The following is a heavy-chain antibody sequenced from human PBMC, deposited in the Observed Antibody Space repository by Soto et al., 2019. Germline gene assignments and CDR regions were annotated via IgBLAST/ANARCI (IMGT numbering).Heavy chain of an antibody. J-gene: IGHJ5*02. D-gene: IGHD2-15*01. Sequence: PSETLSLTCAVYGGSFGGYYWSWIRQPPGKGLEWIGEINHSGSTNYNPSLKSRVTISVDTSKNQFSLKLSSVTAADTAVYYCARGGRLVVAATPGMSWFDPWGQGTLVTVSS. CDR3: ARGGRLVVAATPGMSWFDP. CDR1: GGSFGGYY. V-gene: IGHV4-34*01. CDR2: INHSGST.